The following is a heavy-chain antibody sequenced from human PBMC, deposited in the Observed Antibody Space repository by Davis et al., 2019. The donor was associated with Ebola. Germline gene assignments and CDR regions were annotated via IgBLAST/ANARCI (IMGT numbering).Heavy chain of an antibody. CDR2: IDPDGAGT. D-gene: IGHD5-12*01. CDR3: VRDSGYYSHDY. V-gene: IGHV3-74*01. Sequence: PGGSLRLSCAASGFTVSHFHIHWVRHPPTTGLVWVARIDPDGAGTNYTDSVKGRFTISRDNAKNTLSLQMNSLRVEDTAVYYCVRDSGYYSHDYWGHGTLVTVSS. J-gene: IGHJ4*01. CDR1: GFTVSHFH.